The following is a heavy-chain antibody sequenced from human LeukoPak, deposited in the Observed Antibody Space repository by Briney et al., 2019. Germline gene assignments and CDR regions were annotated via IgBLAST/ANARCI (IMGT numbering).Heavy chain of an antibody. CDR3: ARRLWFGELLQEGNFDY. CDR2: INTNTGNP. D-gene: IGHD3-10*01. CDR1: GYIFTSYA. Sequence: ASVKVSCKASGYIFTSYAMNWVRQAPGQGLEWMGWINTNTGNPTYAQGFTGRFVFSLDTSVSTAYLQISSLKAEDTAVYYCARRLWFGELLQEGNFDYWGQGTLVTVSS. V-gene: IGHV7-4-1*02. J-gene: IGHJ4*02.